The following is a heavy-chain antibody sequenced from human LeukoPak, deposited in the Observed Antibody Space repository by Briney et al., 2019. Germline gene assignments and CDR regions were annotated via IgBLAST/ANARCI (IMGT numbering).Heavy chain of an antibody. CDR1: GFTFSNAW. CDR2: IKSKTDGGTT. J-gene: IGHJ6*03. Sequence: GGSLRLSCAASGFTFSNAWMSWVRQAPGKGLEWVGRIKSKTDGGTTDYAAPVKGRFTISRDDSKNTLYLQMNSLKTEDTAVYYCTTDVQPPGYYMDVWGKGTTVTVSS. V-gene: IGHV3-15*01. D-gene: IGHD6-6*01. CDR3: TTDVQPPGYYMDV.